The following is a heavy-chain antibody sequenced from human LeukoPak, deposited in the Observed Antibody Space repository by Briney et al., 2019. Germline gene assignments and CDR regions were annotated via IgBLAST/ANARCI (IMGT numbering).Heavy chain of an antibody. CDR1: GFTFSSYG. V-gene: IGHV3-30*18. CDR3: AKGLEYYGSGSYYYYDGMAV. J-gene: IGHJ6*02. CDR2: ISYDGSNK. D-gene: IGHD3-10*01. Sequence: GRSLRLSCAASGFTFSSYGMHWVRQAPGKGLEWVAVISYDGSNKYYADPVKGRFTISRDNSKNTLYLQMNSLRAEDTAGYYCAKGLEYYGSGSYYYYDGMAVWGQGTTVTVSS.